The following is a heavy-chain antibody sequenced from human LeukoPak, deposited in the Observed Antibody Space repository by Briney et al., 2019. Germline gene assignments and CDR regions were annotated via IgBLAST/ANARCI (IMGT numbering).Heavy chain of an antibody. Sequence: LGGSLRLSCAASGFTFSSYCMSWVRRAPGKGLEWVANIKQDGSGKYYVDSVKGRFTISRNNAKNSLYLQMNSLRAEDTAVYYCARDPEDYYDSSAYYDGFDLWGQGTLVTVSS. V-gene: IGHV3-7*01. CDR2: IKQDGSGK. D-gene: IGHD3-22*01. J-gene: IGHJ3*01. CDR1: GFTFSSYC. CDR3: ARDPEDYYDSSAYYDGFDL.